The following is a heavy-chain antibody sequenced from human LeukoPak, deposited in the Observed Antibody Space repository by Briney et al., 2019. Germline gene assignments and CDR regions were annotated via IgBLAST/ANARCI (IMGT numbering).Heavy chain of an antibody. CDR1: GFTFSTYA. V-gene: IGHV3-64*01. Sequence: GESLRLSCAASGFTFSTYAIHWVRQAPGKGLEYVSGISTNGGSTDYANSVKGRFTISRDNSKNTLYLQMGSLRAEDMAVYYCARSLRHYYYMDVWGKGTTVTVSS. CDR3: ARSLRHYYYMDV. CDR2: ISTNGGST. J-gene: IGHJ6*03.